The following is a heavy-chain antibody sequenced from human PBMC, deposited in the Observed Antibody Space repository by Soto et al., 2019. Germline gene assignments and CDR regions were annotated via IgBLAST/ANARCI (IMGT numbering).Heavy chain of an antibody. J-gene: IGHJ4*02. CDR1: GFTFSSYG. D-gene: IGHD6-19*01. CDR2: IWYDGSNK. CDR3: ARDEAGVGIAVAGAPARY. V-gene: IGHV3-33*01. Sequence: QVQLVESGGGVVQPGRSLRLSCAASGFTFSSYGMHWVHQAPGKGLEWVAVIWYDGSNKYYADSVKGRFTISRDNSKNTLYLQMNSLRAEDTAVYYCARDEAGVGIAVAGAPARYWGQGTLVTVSS.